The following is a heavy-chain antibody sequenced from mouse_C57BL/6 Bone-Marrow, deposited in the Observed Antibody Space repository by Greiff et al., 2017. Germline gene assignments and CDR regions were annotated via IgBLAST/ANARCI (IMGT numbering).Heavy chain of an antibody. D-gene: IGHD1-1*01. CDR2: IDPSDSYT. CDR3: ARADYGSSYWYVDV. CDR1: GYTFTSYW. J-gene: IGHJ1*03. V-gene: IGHV1-69*01. Sequence: VQLQQPGAELVMPGASVKLSCKASGYTFTSYWMPWVKQRPGHGLEWIGEIDPSDSYTNYNQTFKGKSTLTRDKSSSTAYMQLSILTSDDSAGYYCARADYGSSYWYVDVWGTGTTVTVSA.